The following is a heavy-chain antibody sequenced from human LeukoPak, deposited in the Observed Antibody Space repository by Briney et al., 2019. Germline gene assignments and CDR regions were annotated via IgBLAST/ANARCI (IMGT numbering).Heavy chain of an antibody. D-gene: IGHD3-3*01. CDR3: AKDGRRFLEWLLYRYTLSLDY. CDR2: ISSSGSTI. V-gene: IGHV3-48*03. CDR1: GFTFSSYE. Sequence: PGGSLRLSCAASGFTFSSYEMNWVRQAPGKGLEWVSYISSSGSTIYYADSVKGRFTISRDNSKNTLYLQMNSLRAEDTAVYYCAKDGRRFLEWLLYRYTLSLDYWGQGTLVTVSS. J-gene: IGHJ4*02.